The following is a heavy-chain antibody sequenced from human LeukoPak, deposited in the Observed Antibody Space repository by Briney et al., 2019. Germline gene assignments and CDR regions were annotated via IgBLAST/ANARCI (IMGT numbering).Heavy chain of an antibody. Sequence: ASVKVSCKASGYTFTSYDINWVRQATGQGLEWMGWMNPNSGNTGYAQKFQGRVTMTRNTSISTAYMELSSLRSEDTAVYYCARTHTSNSSGIYGMGVWGQGTTVTVSS. CDR1: GYTFTSYD. J-gene: IGHJ6*02. D-gene: IGHD6-19*01. V-gene: IGHV1-8*01. CDR2: MNPNSGNT. CDR3: ARTHTSNSSGIYGMGV.